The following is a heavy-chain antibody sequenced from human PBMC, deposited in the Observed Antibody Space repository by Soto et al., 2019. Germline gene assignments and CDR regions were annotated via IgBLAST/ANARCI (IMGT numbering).Heavy chain of an antibody. V-gene: IGHV1-18*01. CDR2: ISAYNGNT. CDR1: GYTFTSYG. Sequence: ASVKVSCKASGYTFTSYGISWVRQAPGQGLEWMGWISAYNGNTNYAQKLQGRVTMTTDTSTSTAYMELRSLRSYDTAVYYCARDLITFGGVRPDYWGQGTLVTVSS. CDR3: ARDLITFGGVRPDY. D-gene: IGHD3-16*01. J-gene: IGHJ4*02.